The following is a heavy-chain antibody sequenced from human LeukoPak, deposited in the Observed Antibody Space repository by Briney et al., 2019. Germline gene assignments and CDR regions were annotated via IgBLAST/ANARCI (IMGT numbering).Heavy chain of an antibody. D-gene: IGHD6-19*01. Sequence: PGRSLRLSCAASGFTFSRTGMHWVRQAPGKGLEWVSSISSSSSYIYYADSVKGRFTISRDNAKNSLYLQMNSLRAEDTAVYYCARVRSSGSDYWGQGTLVTVSS. V-gene: IGHV3-21*01. J-gene: IGHJ4*02. CDR3: ARVRSSGSDY. CDR2: ISSSSSYI. CDR1: GFTFSRTG.